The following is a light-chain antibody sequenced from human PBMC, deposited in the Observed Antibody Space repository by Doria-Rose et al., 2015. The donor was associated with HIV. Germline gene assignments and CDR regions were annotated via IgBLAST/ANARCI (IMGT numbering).Light chain of an antibody. V-gene: IGKV1-5*03. CDR3: QQYNSYSPYT. CDR1: QIIDNS. J-gene: IGKJ2*01. Sequence: MTQSPSTLSASVGDRVTITCRASQIIDNSLAWYQQKPGKAPNLLIYKASSLESGVPPRFSGSGSGREFTLTISSLQPDDFATYYCQQYNSYSPYTFGQGTKLEIK. CDR2: KAS.